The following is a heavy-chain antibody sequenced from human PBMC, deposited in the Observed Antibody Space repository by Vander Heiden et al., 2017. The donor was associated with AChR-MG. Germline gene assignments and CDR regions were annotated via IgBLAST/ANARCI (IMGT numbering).Heavy chain of an antibody. D-gene: IGHD3-16*01. CDR2: IYWNDDT. CDR1: GLSLSTSGVA. CDR3: ARRGTWFDP. J-gene: IGHJ5*02. Sequence: QITLKESGPTLVKPTQTLTLTCTFSGLSLSTSGVAVGWIRRPPGEALEWVAIIYWNDDTYYSPSLKSRLTIIKDTSKNHVVLIMTDMDPLDTATDDCARRGTWFDPWGQGILVTVSS. V-gene: IGHV2-5*01.